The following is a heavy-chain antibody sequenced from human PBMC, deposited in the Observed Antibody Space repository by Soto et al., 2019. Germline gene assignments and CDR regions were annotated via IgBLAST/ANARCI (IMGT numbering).Heavy chain of an antibody. Sequence: SXTLSLTGAVYGGSFSGYYWSWIHQPPGKGLEWIGKINHSGSTNYNPSLKSRVTISVDTSKNQFSLKLSHVTAADTAVYYCARVKLLRGADYWGQGTLVTVSS. J-gene: IGHJ4*02. CDR3: ARVKLLRGADY. CDR2: INHSGST. V-gene: IGHV4-34*01. CDR1: GGSFSGYY. D-gene: IGHD3-22*01.